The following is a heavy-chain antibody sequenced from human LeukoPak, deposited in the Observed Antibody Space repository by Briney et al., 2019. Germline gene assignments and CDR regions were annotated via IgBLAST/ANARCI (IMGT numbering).Heavy chain of an antibody. CDR2: IRAGGDNT. Sequence: PGGTLRLSCAASGFTFSSYGMSWVRQAPGKGLEWVSGIRAGGDNTYYADSVKGRFTISRDNSKNALYLQMSSLKASDTAMYYCARYYYDSSGYYYFDYWGQGTLVTVSS. J-gene: IGHJ4*02. V-gene: IGHV3-23*01. CDR1: GFTFSSYG. D-gene: IGHD3-22*01. CDR3: ARYYYDSSGYYYFDY.